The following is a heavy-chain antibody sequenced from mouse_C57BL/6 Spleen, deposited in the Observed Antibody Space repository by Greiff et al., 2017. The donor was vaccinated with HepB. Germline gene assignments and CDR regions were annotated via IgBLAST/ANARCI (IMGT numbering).Heavy chain of an antibody. J-gene: IGHJ3*01. CDR2: IRNKANNHAT. CDR1: GFTFSDAW. CDR3: TRGYYDYDEWAWFAY. Sequence: EVKVEESGGGLVQPGGSMKLSCAASGFTFSDAWMDWVRQSPEKGLEWVAEIRNKANNHATYYAESVKGRFTISRDDSKSSVYLQMNSLRAEDTGIYYCTRGYYDYDEWAWFAYWGQGTLVTVSA. D-gene: IGHD2-4*01. V-gene: IGHV6-6*01.